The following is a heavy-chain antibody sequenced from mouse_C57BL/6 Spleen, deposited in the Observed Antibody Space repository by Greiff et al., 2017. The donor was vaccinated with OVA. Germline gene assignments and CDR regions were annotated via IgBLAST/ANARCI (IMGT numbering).Heavy chain of an antibody. Sequence: DVHLVESGGGLVQPGGSLSLSCAASGFTFTDYYMSWVRQPPGKALEWLGFIRNKANGYTTEYSASVKGRFTISRDNSQSILYLQMNALRAEDSATYYCARYLGMYYFDYWGQGTTLTVSS. D-gene: IGHD4-1*01. CDR3: ARYLGMYYFDY. CDR2: IRNKANGYTT. V-gene: IGHV7-3*01. CDR1: GFTFTDYY. J-gene: IGHJ2*01.